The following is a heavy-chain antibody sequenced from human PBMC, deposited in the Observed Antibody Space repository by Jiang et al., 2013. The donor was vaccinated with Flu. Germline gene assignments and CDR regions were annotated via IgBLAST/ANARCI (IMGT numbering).Heavy chain of an antibody. CDR1: GGSISSYY. V-gene: IGHV4-59*08. D-gene: IGHD3-3*01. CDR3: ARHNYDFWSGAFDY. J-gene: IGHJ4*02. Sequence: SGSGLVKPSETLSLTCTVSGGSISSYYWSWIRQPPGKGLEWIGYIYNSGSTNYNPSLKSRVTISVDTSKNQFSLKLSSVTAADTAVYYCARHNYDFWSGAFDYWGQGTLVTVSS. CDR2: IYNSGST.